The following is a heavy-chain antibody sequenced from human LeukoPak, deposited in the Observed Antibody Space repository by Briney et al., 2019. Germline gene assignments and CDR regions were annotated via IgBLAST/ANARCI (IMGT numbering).Heavy chain of an antibody. J-gene: IGHJ6*04. CDR3: AREAVAGTGRVKGMAPRGRHAYGMDV. D-gene: IGHD6-19*01. CDR1: GGSSSGYY. Sequence: SETLSLTCAVYGGSSSGYYWSWIRQPPGKGLEWIGEINHSGSTNYNPSLKSRVTISVDTSKNQFSLKLSSVTAADTAVYYCAREAVAGTGRVKGMAPRGRHAYGMDVWGKGTTVTVSS. V-gene: IGHV4-34*01. CDR2: INHSGST.